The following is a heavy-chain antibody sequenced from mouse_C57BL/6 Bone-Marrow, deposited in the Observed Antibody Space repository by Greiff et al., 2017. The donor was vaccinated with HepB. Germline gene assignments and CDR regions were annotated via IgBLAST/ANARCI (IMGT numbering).Heavy chain of an antibody. V-gene: IGHV5-17*01. CDR3: ARRPNFYYAMDY. CDR2: ISSGSSTI. CDR1: GFTFSDYG. J-gene: IGHJ4*01. Sequence: DVKLVESGGGLVKPGGSLKLSCAASGFTFSDYGMHWVRQAPEKGLEWVAYISSGSSTIYYADTVKGRFTISRDNAKNTLFLQMTSLRSEDTAMYYCARRPNFYYAMDYWGQGTSVTVSS. D-gene: IGHD4-1*01.